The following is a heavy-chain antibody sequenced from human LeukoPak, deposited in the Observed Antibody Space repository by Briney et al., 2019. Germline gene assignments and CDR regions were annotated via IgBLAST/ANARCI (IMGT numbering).Heavy chain of an antibody. CDR2: IKEDGSEK. CDR1: GFMFSNYW. CDR3: ARGLSGYASSLGY. D-gene: IGHD6-6*01. V-gene: IGHV3-7*01. J-gene: IGHJ4*02. Sequence: GGSLRLSCAASGFMFSNYWMSWVRQAPGKGLEWVANIKEDGSEKYYVESVKGRFTISRDNAKNSLYLQMNSLRAEDTAVYYCARGLSGYASSLGYWGQGTLVTVSA.